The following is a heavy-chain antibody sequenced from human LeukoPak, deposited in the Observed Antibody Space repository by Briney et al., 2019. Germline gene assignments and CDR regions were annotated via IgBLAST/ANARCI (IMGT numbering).Heavy chain of an antibody. Sequence: GGSLRLSCAASGFSVSSTYMSWVRQAPGKGLEWVSVICGGSTYYADSVRGRFTISRDNFKSTLYLQMNSLRAEDTAVYYCAKSLVAAPRFDPWGQGTLVTVSS. CDR1: GFSVSSTY. CDR3: AKSLVAAPRFDP. D-gene: IGHD2-15*01. V-gene: IGHV3-66*01. J-gene: IGHJ5*02. CDR2: ICGGST.